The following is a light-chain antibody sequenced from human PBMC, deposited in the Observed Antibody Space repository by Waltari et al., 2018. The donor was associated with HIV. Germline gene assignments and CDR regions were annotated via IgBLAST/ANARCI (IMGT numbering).Light chain of an antibody. Sequence: DIQMTQSPSPLSPPVGARFTITCRASQTISIWLAWYQQKPGKPPKLLIYKASSLESGVPSRFSGSGSGTEFTLTISSLQPDDFGTYYCQQYNSYSWTFGQGTKVEIK. J-gene: IGKJ1*01. V-gene: IGKV1-5*03. CDR2: KAS. CDR1: QTISIW. CDR3: QQYNSYSWT.